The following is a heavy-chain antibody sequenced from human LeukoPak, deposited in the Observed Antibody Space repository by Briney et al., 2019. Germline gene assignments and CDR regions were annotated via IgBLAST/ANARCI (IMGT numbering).Heavy chain of an antibody. D-gene: IGHD1-1*01. CDR2: INHSGST. V-gene: IGHV4-34*01. CDR1: GGSFGGYY. Sequence: SETLSLTCAVYGGSFGGYYWSWIRQPPGKGLEWIGEINHSGSTNYNPSLKSRVTISVDTSKNQFSLKLSSVTAADTAVYYCARVRGHGIVYWGQGTLVTVSS. J-gene: IGHJ4*02. CDR3: ARVRGHGIVY.